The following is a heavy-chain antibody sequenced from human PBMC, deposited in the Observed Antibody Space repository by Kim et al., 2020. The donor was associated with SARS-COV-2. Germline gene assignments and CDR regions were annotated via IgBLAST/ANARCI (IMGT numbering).Heavy chain of an antibody. CDR2: IYYSGST. CDR3: ARGDTIFGVVINAFDI. CDR1: GGSISSGGYY. V-gene: IGHV4-31*03. Sequence: SETLSLTCTVSGGSISSGGYYWSWIRQHPGKGLEWIGYIYYSGSTYYNLTLKSRVTISVATSKNQFSLKLSSVTAAATAVYYCARGDTIFGVVINAFDIWGQGTMVTVSS. J-gene: IGHJ3*02. D-gene: IGHD3-3*01.